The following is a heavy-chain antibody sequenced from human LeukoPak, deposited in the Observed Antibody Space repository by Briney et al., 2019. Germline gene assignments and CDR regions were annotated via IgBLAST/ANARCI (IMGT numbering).Heavy chain of an antibody. V-gene: IGHV1-24*01. CDR3: ATTNPIGPGYCSSTSCREGYYYYYMDV. CDR2: FDPEDGET. J-gene: IGHJ6*03. D-gene: IGHD2-2*03. CDR1: GYTLTELS. Sequence: ASVKVSCKVSGYTLTELSMHWVRQAPGKGLEWMGGFDPEDGETIYAQKFQGRVTMTRDTSTSTVYMELSSLRSEDTAVYYCATTNPIGPGYCSSTSCREGYYYYYMDVWGKGTTVTVSS.